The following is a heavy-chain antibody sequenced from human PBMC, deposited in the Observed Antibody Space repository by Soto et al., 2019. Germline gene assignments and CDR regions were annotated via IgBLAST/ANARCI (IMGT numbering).Heavy chain of an antibody. V-gene: IGHV3-30*02. CDR3: AKELERGVASLDY. J-gene: IGHJ4*02. Sequence: GGSLRLSCVVSGFSFSSVWMTWVRQAPGKGLEWVAIITYDGSKKYYVDSVKGRFTISRDNSKNTLYLQMSSLRTEDTAVYYCAKELERGVASLDYWGQGNLVTVSS. CDR2: ITYDGSKK. CDR1: GFSFSSVW. D-gene: IGHD3-10*01.